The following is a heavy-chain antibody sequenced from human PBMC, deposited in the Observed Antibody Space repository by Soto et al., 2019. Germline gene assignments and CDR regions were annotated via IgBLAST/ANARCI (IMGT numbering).Heavy chain of an antibody. CDR3: AIVRYYGSGSYYNWSRLFDP. CDR2: INHSGST. Sequence: PSETLSLTCAVYGGSFSGYYWSWIRQPAGKGLEWIGEINHSGSTNYNPSLKSRVTISVDTSKNQFSLKLSSVTAADTAVYYCAIVRYYGSGSYYNWSRLFDPWGQGTPVTVSS. J-gene: IGHJ5*02. CDR1: GGSFSGYY. D-gene: IGHD3-10*01. V-gene: IGHV4-34*01.